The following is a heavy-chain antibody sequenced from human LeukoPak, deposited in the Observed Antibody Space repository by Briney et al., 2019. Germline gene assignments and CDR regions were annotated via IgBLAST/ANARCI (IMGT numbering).Heavy chain of an antibody. J-gene: IGHJ1*01. V-gene: IGHV4-59*01. CDR2: IYYSGST. CDR1: GGSISSYY. CDR3: ASLPYYYDSSGYYNKYFQH. D-gene: IGHD3-22*01. Sequence: PSETLFLTCTVSGGSISSYYWSWIRQPPGKGLEWIGYIYYSGSTNYNPSLKSRVTISVDTSKNQFSLKLSSVTAADTAVYYCASLPYYYDSSGYYNKYFQHWGQGTLVTVSS.